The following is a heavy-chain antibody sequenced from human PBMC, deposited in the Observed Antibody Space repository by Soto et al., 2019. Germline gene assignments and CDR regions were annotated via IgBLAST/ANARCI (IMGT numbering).Heavy chain of an antibody. CDR1: GGSISSYY. CDR2: IYYSGST. V-gene: IGHV4-59*08. Sequence: SETLSLTCTVSGGSISSYYWSWIRQPPGKGLEWIGYIYYSGSTNYNPSLKSRVTISVDTSKNQFSLKLSSVTAADTAVYYCARQGTGTTSWFDPWCQGTLVTV. J-gene: IGHJ5*02. CDR3: ARQGTGTTSWFDP. D-gene: IGHD1-7*01.